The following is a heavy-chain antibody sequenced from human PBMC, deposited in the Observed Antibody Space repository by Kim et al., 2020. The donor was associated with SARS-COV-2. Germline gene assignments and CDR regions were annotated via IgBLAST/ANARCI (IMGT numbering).Heavy chain of an antibody. Sequence: YADSVKDRFTISRDNAENTLYLQMSSLRAEDTAVYYCARLDGGFDIWGQGSLVTVSS. V-gene: IGHV3-74*01. J-gene: IGHJ5*02. D-gene: IGHD4-17*01. CDR3: ARLDGGFDI.